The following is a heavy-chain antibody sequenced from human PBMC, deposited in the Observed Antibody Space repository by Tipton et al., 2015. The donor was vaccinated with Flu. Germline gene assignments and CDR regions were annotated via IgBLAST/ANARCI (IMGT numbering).Heavy chain of an antibody. J-gene: IGHJ4*02. Sequence: TLSLTCTVSGASISSGSSYWSWVRQPPGKGLEWIGRIYTRGSTTYNASLESRVTISLDTSKNQLSLRLESVTAADTAVYYCAREEEVPPWFGPDYWGQGTLVTVSS. D-gene: IGHD3-16*01. CDR3: AREEEVPPWFGPDY. CDR1: GASISSGSSY. CDR2: IYTRGST. V-gene: IGHV4-61*02.